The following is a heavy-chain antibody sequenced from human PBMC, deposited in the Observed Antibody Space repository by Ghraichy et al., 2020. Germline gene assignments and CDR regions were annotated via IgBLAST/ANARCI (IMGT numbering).Heavy chain of an antibody. J-gene: IGHJ6*03. Sequence: SQTLSLTCAVYGGSFSGYYWSWIRQPPGKGLEWIGEINHSGSTNYNPSLKSRVTISVDTSKNQFSLKLSSVTAADTAVYYCARGAGYYYYYMDVWGKGTTVTVSS. CDR3: ARGAGYYYYYMDV. CDR1: GGSFSGYY. CDR2: INHSGST. V-gene: IGHV4-34*01.